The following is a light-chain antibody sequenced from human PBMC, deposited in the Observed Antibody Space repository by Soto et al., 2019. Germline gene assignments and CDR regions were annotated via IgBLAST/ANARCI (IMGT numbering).Light chain of an antibody. Sequence: EIVMTQSPATLSVSPGDRATLSCRASQSISNWLAWYHQKPWTAPKLLIYHASTLESGVPARFSGSGSGTDFTLTISCLQSEDFAVYYCQQYNNWPPLTFGGGTKVDIK. CDR3: QQYNNWPPLT. J-gene: IGKJ4*01. CDR1: QSISNW. V-gene: IGKV3-15*01. CDR2: HAS.